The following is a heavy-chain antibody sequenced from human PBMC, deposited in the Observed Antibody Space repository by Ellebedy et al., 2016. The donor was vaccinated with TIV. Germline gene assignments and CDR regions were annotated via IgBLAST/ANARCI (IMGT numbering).Heavy chain of an antibody. CDR2: ISLSGSP. CDR1: GASFSGSY. V-gene: IGHV4-34*01. Sequence: MPGGSLRLSCGVSGASFSGSYWSYIRHTPGNGLEWIGEISLSGSPNYTPSLRGRVTMSLDTSKHHFSLNLTSVTAADTAVYYCATAVRDDWSLSLWGQGTLVTVSS. J-gene: IGHJ4*02. D-gene: IGHD3-9*01. CDR3: ATAVRDDWSLSL.